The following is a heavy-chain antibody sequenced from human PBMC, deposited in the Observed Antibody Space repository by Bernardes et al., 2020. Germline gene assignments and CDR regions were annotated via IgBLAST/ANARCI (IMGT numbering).Heavy chain of an antibody. CDR1: GGSFSDYY. V-gene: IGHV4-34*01. Sequence: SETLSLTCAVYGGSFSDYYWSWNRQPPGKGLEWIGEINHVGSTNYSPSLRSRVTISLDRSKNQFSLKLTSVTAADTAVYYCARGGGGYYSFDYWDQGSLVTVSS. CDR3: ARGGGGYYSFDY. J-gene: IGHJ4*02. CDR2: INHVGST. D-gene: IGHD1-26*01.